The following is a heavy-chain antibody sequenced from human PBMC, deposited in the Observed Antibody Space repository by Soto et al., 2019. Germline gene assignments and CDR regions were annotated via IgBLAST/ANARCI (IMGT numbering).Heavy chain of an antibody. J-gene: IGHJ6*03. CDR1: GGSISSSSYY. CDR3: ARNWFGEDYYMDV. V-gene: IGHV4-39*01. CDR2: IYYSGST. Sequence: SETLSLTCTVSGGSISSSSYYWGWIRQPPGKGLEWIGSIYYSGSTYYNPSLKSRVTISVDTSKNQFSLKLSSVTAADTAVYYCARNWFGEDYYMDVWGKGTTVTVSS. D-gene: IGHD3-10*01.